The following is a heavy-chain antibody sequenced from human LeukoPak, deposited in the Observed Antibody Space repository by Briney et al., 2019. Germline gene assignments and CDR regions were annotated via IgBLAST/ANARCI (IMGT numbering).Heavy chain of an antibody. D-gene: IGHD2/OR15-2a*01. CDR2: IYTSGST. J-gene: IGHJ5*02. V-gene: IGHV4-4*07. CDR1: GGSISSYY. Sequence: KPSETLSLTCTVSGGSISSYYWSWIRQPAGKGLEWIGRIYTSGSTNYNPSLERRVTISLDTSKNQFSLRLTSMTTADTAVYYCARSSEYYFGPWGQGTLVTVSS. CDR3: ARSSEYYFGP.